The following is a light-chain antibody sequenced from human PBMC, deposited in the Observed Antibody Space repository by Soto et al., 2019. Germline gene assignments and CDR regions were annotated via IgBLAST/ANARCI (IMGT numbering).Light chain of an antibody. Sequence: EIVLTQSPATLSLSPGERATLSCRASQSVSSYLAWYQQKPGQAPRLLIYDASNRATGIPARFSGSGSGTDFTRPISSLEPEDFAVYYCQQRSNWPRLTFGGGTKVEIK. CDR1: QSVSSY. J-gene: IGKJ4*01. V-gene: IGKV3-11*01. CDR3: QQRSNWPRLT. CDR2: DAS.